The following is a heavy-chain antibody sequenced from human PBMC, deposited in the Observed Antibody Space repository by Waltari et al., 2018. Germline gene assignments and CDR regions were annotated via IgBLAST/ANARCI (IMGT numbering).Heavy chain of an antibody. D-gene: IGHD3-22*01. J-gene: IGHJ4*02. CDR3: ARVGYDSSGYYSHFDY. V-gene: IGHV4-59*08. CDR1: GGSIRGYY. CDR2: IYYSGTT. Sequence: QVQLQASGPGLVKPSETLSPTCTVSGGSIRGYYWSWIRRPPGEGLEWIGYIYYSGTTNYSPSLKSRVTISVDTSKNQFSLKLNSVTAADTAVYYCARVGYDSSGYYSHFDYWGQGTLVTVSS.